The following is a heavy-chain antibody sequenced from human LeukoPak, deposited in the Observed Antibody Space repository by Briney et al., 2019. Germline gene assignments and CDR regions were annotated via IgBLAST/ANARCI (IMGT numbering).Heavy chain of an antibody. CDR1: GGSISSSSYY. Sequence: SETLSLTCTVSGGSISSSSYYWGWIRQPPGKGLEWIGSIYYSGSTYYSPSLKSRVTISVDTSKNQFSLKLSSVTAADTAVYYCAITYCDILTGYYIVDYWGQGTLVTVSS. CDR3: AITYCDILTGYYIVDY. V-gene: IGHV4-39*01. J-gene: IGHJ4*02. D-gene: IGHD3-9*01. CDR2: IYYSGST.